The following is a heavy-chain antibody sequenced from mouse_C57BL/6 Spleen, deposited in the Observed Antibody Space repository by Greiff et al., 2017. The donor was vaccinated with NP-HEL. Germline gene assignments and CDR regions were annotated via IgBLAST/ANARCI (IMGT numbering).Heavy chain of an antibody. V-gene: IGHV1-82*01. J-gene: IGHJ4*01. CDR2: IYRGDGDT. Sequence: QVQLQQSGPELVKPGASVKISCKASGYAFSSSWMNWVKQRPGKGLEWIGRIYRGDGDTNYNGKFKGKATLTADKSSSTAYMQLSSLTSEDSAVYFCARVIYYDYDDYAMDYWGQGTSVTVSS. CDR1: GYAFSSSW. CDR3: ARVIYYDYDDYAMDY. D-gene: IGHD2-4*01.